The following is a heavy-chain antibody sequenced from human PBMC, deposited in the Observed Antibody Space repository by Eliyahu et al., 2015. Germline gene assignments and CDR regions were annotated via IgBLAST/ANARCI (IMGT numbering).Heavy chain of an antibody. CDR3: ARVRKDYDILTGYYRYYYGMDV. CDR2: IIPIFGTA. J-gene: IGHJ6*02. V-gene: IGHV1-69*01. Sequence: QVQLVQSGAEVKKPGSSVKVSCKASGGXFSSXAIXWVRQAPGQGLEWMGGIIPIFGTANYAQKFQGRVTITADESTSTAYMELSSLRSEDTAVYYCARVRKDYDILTGYYRYYYGMDVWGQGTTVTVSS. D-gene: IGHD3-9*01. CDR1: GGXFSSXA.